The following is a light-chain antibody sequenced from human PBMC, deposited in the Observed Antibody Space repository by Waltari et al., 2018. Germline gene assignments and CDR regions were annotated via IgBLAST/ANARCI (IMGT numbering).Light chain of an antibody. CDR3: SSYTSSNALV. V-gene: IGLV2-14*03. Sequence: QSALTQPASVSGSPGQSITISCTGPNSDVGVYNFVSWYQHHPGTAPQLLIYDVTKRPSGVSDRFLGSKSGNTAFLTIYDLQAEDEADYSCSSYTSSNALVFGGGTRLSVL. CDR2: DVT. CDR1: NSDVGVYNF. J-gene: IGLJ2*01.